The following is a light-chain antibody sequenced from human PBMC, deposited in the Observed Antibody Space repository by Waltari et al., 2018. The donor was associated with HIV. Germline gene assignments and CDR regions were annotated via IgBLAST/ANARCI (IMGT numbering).Light chain of an antibody. CDR3: QQYNSWPLT. CDR1: QSVGAN. CDR2: AAS. Sequence: EIVMTQSPATLSVSPGERATLSCRASQSVGANLAWYQQKPGQAPRLLIYAASARATGIPARFSGSGSGTEFTLTISSLQSEDFAVYYCQQYNSWPLTFGQGTRLEIK. V-gene: IGKV3D-15*01. J-gene: IGKJ5*01.